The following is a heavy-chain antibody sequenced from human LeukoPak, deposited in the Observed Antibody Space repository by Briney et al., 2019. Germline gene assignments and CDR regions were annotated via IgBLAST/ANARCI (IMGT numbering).Heavy chain of an antibody. CDR3: ASPNSYDFWSALPRYYYYYMDV. CDR2: IRYDGSNK. J-gene: IGHJ6*03. V-gene: IGHV3-30*02. D-gene: IGHD3-3*01. CDR1: GFTFSSYG. Sequence: GGSLRLSCAASGFTFSSYGMHWVRQAPGKGLEWVAFIRYDGSNKYYADSVKGRFTISRDNSKNTLYLQMNSLRAEDTAVYYCASPNSYDFWSALPRYYYYYMDVWGKGTTVTVSS.